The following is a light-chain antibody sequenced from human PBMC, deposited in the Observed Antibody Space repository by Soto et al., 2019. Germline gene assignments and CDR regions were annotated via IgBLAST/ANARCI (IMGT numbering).Light chain of an antibody. CDR2: AIF. Sequence: DIQMTQSPSSLSESVGDSVTISCRAGQTINTYLNWYQQKPGQAPKVLIFAIFTLQPGVPSRFRGSGSGTEFSLTISRLQPEDAATYYCQQSYRMPPWTFGQGTKV. J-gene: IGKJ1*01. V-gene: IGKV1-39*01. CDR3: QQSYRMPPWT. CDR1: QTINTY.